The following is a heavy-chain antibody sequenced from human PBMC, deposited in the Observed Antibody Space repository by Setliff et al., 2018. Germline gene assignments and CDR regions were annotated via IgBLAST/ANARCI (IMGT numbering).Heavy chain of an antibody. CDR3: ARGGVLGPNTRWFDP. D-gene: IGHD1-26*01. Sequence: NPSETLSLTCTVSRASVTSYYWNWIRQPAGKGLEWIGRTSTGGGSNYNPSLKSRVIMSVDPSRNQFSLRLNSVTAADTAIYYCARGGVLGPNTRWFDPWGQGILVTVSS. V-gene: IGHV4-4*07. CDR1: RASVTSYY. CDR2: TSTGGGS. J-gene: IGHJ5*02.